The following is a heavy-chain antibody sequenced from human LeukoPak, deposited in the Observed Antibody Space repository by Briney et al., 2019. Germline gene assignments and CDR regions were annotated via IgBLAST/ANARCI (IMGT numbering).Heavy chain of an antibody. CDR2: INHSGST. CDR3: ARGVIVVVPAAIRIWFDP. D-gene: IGHD2-2*02. CDR1: GGSFSGYY. J-gene: IGHJ5*02. Sequence: PSETLSLTCAVYGGSFSGYYWSWIRQPPGKGLEWIGEINHSGSTNYNPSLKSRVTISVDTSKNQFSLKLSSVTAAHTAVYYCARGVIVVVPAAIRIWFDPWGQGTLVTVSS. V-gene: IGHV4-34*01.